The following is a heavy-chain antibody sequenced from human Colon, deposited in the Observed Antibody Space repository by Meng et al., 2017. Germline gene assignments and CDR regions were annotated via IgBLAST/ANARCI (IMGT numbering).Heavy chain of an antibody. CDR3: ARDTLYGTDY. Sequence: QVHLHASGPGLVRPSDDLSPVCTVSGGSIKSGGYHWSWVRQHPGKGLEYIGFMSDSGTTDYNPSLRSRVSISEIGSSKNQFSLTLRSVTAADTATYFCARDTLYGTDYWGQGVLVTVSS. V-gene: IGHV4-31*03. D-gene: IGHD4-17*01. CDR1: GGSIKSGGYH. CDR2: MSDSGTT. J-gene: IGHJ4*02.